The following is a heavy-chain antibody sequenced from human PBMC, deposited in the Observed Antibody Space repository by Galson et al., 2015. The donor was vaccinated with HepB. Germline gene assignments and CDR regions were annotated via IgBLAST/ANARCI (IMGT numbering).Heavy chain of an antibody. V-gene: IGHV4-59*01. D-gene: IGHD3-10*01. J-gene: IGHJ6*02. CDR2: IYYSGST. Sequence: ETLSLTCTVSGGSISSYYWSWIRQPPGKGLEWIGYIYYSGSTNYNPSLKSRVTISVDTSKNQFSLKLSSVTAADTAVYYCARDLWIGSGSYRYYYYGMDVWGQGTTVTVSS. CDR3: ARDLWIGSGSYRYYYYGMDV. CDR1: GGSISSYY.